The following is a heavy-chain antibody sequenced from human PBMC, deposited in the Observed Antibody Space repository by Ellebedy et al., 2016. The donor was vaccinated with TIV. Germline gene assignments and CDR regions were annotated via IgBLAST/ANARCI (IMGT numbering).Heavy chain of an antibody. Sequence: GGSLRLXXAASGFNLSIYDMHLVRQAPGKGLEWVAIIRDDKSKTSYAESVKGRFTISRDNSKNTLYLQMDNLRGEDTAVYYCARELCSSCGFDYWGQGTLVTVSS. CDR2: IRDDKSKT. V-gene: IGHV3-33*01. J-gene: IGHJ4*02. D-gene: IGHD6-13*01. CDR3: ARELCSSCGFDY. CDR1: GFNLSIYD.